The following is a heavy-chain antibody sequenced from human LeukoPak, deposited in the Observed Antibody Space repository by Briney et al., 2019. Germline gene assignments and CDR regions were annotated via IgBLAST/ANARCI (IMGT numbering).Heavy chain of an antibody. CDR3: ARGWREFYFEY. CDR1: GFPFSSYS. CDR2: ISRTTTTI. J-gene: IGHJ4*02. Sequence: GGSLRLSCAASGFPFSSYSMNWVRQAPGKGLEWVSYISRTTTTIYYADSVKGRFTISRDNAKSSLYLQMNSLTDEDTAVYYCARGWREFYFEYWGQGNLVTV. V-gene: IGHV3-48*02. D-gene: IGHD3-3*01.